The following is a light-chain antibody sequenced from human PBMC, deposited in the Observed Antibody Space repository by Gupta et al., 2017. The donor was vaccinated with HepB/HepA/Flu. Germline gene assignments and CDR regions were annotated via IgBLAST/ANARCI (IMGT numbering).Light chain of an antibody. CDR2: GAS. CDR1: QSVSSSY. Sequence: EIVLTQSPGTLSLSPGERATLSCRASQSVSSSYLAWYQQKPGQAPRLLIYGASSRATGIPDRFSGSGSGTDFTLTINRLEPEDFAVYYCQQDGSSPHTFGQGTRLEIK. CDR3: QQDGSSPHT. V-gene: IGKV3-20*01. J-gene: IGKJ5*01.